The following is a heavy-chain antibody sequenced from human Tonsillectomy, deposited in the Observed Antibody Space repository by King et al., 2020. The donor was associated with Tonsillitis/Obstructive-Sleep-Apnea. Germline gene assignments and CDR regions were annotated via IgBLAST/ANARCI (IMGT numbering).Heavy chain of an antibody. CDR2: TYYRAKWYI. CDR1: VDSVSRNRAA. CDR3: AREGATGGGRPYWYFDL. Sequence: VQLQQSGPGLVKHSQTLSLTCAIYVDSVSRNRAAWTWIRQSPSRGIEWLGRTYYRAKWYIDYAISVKSRITINPDTSKNQFSLQLNSVTPEDTAVYYCAREGATGGGRPYWYFDLWGRGTLAT. D-gene: IGHD3-16*01. V-gene: IGHV6-1*01. J-gene: IGHJ2*01.